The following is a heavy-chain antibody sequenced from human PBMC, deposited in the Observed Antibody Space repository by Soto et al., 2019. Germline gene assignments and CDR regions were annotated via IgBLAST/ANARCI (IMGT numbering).Heavy chain of an antibody. CDR3: ARRYYGSGSYYMDY. V-gene: IGHV4-39*01. CDR2: IYYSGST. CDR1: GGSISSSSYY. J-gene: IGHJ4*02. Sequence: SETLSLTCTVSGGSISSSSYYWGWIRQPPGKGLEWIGSIYYSGSTYYNPSLKSRVTISVDTSKNQFSLKLSSVTAADTAVYYCARRYYGSGSYYMDYWGQGTLVTVSS. D-gene: IGHD3-10*01.